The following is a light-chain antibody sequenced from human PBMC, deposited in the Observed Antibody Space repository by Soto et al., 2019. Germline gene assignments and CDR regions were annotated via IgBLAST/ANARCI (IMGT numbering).Light chain of an antibody. J-gene: IGKJ1*01. CDR2: DAS. Sequence: VLTQSPAPLSFSPGEKATLSCTASQSGGTSIAWYQQKPGQPPSLLMSDASDRSTSRPAKFSGGGSGTDLNITISSLVPQDYAVYYCQQRSNWPLRTFGQGTKVEIK. CDR1: QSGGTS. CDR3: QQRSNWPLRT. V-gene: IGKV3-11*01.